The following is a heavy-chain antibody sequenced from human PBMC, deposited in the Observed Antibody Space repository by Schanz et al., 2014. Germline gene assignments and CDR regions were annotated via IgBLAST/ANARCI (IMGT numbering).Heavy chain of an antibody. J-gene: IGHJ6*03. D-gene: IGHD2-8*02. CDR2: VWSDGNTK. CDR3: SRDAVALVPEYFMDA. V-gene: IGHV3-33*08. Sequence: VQLVESGGGLVQPGGSLKLSCAASGFTFSASAMHWVRQAPGKGPEWVALVWSDGNTKYYVDSVKGRFTISRDNSMNTLHLQMDVLRVEDTAVYYCSRDAVALVPEYFMDAWGKGTPVTVSS. CDR1: GFTFSASA.